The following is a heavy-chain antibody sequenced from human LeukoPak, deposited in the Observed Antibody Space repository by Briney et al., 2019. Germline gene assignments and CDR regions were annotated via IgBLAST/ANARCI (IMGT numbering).Heavy chain of an antibody. Sequence: ASVKVSCKASGYTFTSYDINWVRQATGQGLEWMGWVDPNSGNTAYSQKFQGRVTITRNTSISTAYMELSSLRSEDTAVYYCARSSLYSSSQRAFDIWGQGTMVTVSS. D-gene: IGHD6-13*01. V-gene: IGHV1-8*03. CDR3: ARSSLYSSSQRAFDI. J-gene: IGHJ3*02. CDR2: VDPNSGNT. CDR1: GYTFTSYD.